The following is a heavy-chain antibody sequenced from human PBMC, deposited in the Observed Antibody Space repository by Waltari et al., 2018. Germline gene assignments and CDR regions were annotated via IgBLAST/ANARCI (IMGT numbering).Heavy chain of an antibody. D-gene: IGHD6-6*01. CDR1: GYSFSNYW. V-gene: IGHV5-51*01. Sequence: EVQLVQSGAEVKKPGESLKISCKASGYSFSNYWIGWVRQLPGKGLDWMGFIFPNDSQPRSNPSSQGQFTISTDKSITTAYLQWSSLKASDTAMYYCARHGRGAPRLLTDYWGQGTLVIVSS. J-gene: IGHJ4*02. CDR3: ARHGRGAPRLLTDY. CDR2: IFPNDSQP.